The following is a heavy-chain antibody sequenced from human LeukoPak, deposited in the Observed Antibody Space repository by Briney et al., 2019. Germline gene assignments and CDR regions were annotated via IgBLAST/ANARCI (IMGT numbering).Heavy chain of an antibody. CDR1: GFTFSSYW. Sequence: GGSLRLSCAASGFTFSSYWMTWVRQAPGKGLEWVANINQDGSEKYYVDSVKGRFTISRDNAKNSLYLQMNSLRAEDTAVYYCARSAGMAVAAPDFWGQGTLVTVSS. CDR2: INQDGSEK. V-gene: IGHV3-7*01. J-gene: IGHJ4*02. D-gene: IGHD6-19*01. CDR3: ARSAGMAVAAPDF.